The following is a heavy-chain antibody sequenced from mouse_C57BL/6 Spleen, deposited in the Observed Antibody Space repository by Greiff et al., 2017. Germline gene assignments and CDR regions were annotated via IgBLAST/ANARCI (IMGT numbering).Heavy chain of an antibody. J-gene: IGHJ3*01. Sequence: EVKLQESGGDLVKPGGSLKLSCAASGFTFSSYGMSWVRQTPDKRLEWVATISSGGSYTYYPDSVKGRFTISRDNAKNTLYLQMSSLKSEDTAMYYCARQERGYGSRFAYWGQGTLVTVSA. CDR1: GFTFSSYG. CDR3: ARQERGYGSRFAY. D-gene: IGHD1-1*01. CDR2: ISSGGSYT. V-gene: IGHV5-6*01.